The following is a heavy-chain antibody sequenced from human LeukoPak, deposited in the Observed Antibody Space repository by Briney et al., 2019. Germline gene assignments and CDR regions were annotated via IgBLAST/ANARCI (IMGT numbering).Heavy chain of an antibody. V-gene: IGHV3-30-3*01. CDR1: GFTFSSYA. CDR2: ISYDGSNK. D-gene: IGHD3-10*01. CDR3: ARDLPITMVRGVTFYYYYGMDV. Sequence: GGSLRLSCAASGFTFSSYAMHWVRQAPGKGLEWVAVISYDGSNKYYADSVKGLFTISRDNSKNTLYLQMNSLRAEDTAVYYCARDLPITMVRGVTFYYYYGMDVWGQGTTVTVSS. J-gene: IGHJ6*02.